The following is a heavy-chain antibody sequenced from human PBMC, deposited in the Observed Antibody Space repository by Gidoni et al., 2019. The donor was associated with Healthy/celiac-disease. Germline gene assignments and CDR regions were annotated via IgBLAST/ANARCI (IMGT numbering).Heavy chain of an antibody. V-gene: IGHV3-33*01. J-gene: IGHJ6*02. D-gene: IGHD2-15*01. CDR2: IWYDGSNK. Sequence: YGAASGFTFSSYGMHWVRQAPGKGLEWVAVIWYDGSNKYYADSVKGRFTISRDNSKNTLYLQMNSLRAEDTAVYYCARDFLCGGPICRYGMDVWGQGTTVTVSS. CDR3: ARDFLCGGPICRYGMDV. CDR1: GFTFSSYG.